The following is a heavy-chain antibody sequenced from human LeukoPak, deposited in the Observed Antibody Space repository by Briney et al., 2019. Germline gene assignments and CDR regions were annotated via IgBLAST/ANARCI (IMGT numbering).Heavy chain of an antibody. CDR2: ISGSGGNT. V-gene: IGHV3-23*01. J-gene: IGHJ4*02. Sequence: GGSLRLSCAASGFTFSSYDMSWVRQAPGKGLECVSAISGSGGNTHYADTVKGRLTISRDNSKNTLYLQMNSLRAEDTAVYYCAKAREGATEFDSWGQGRLVTVSS. D-gene: IGHD1-26*01. CDR3: AKAREGATEFDS. CDR1: GFTFSSYD.